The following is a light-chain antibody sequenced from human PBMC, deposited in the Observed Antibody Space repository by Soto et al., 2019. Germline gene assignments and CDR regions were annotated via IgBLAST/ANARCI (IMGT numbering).Light chain of an antibody. J-gene: IGLJ2*01. Sequence: QSALTQPRSVSGSPGQSVTISCTGTSSDVGGYDYVSWYLQYPGKAPKLMIYDVSKWPSGVPDRFSGSKSGNTASLTISGLQAEDEADYYCCSYAGSYVVFGGGTKLTVL. V-gene: IGLV2-11*01. CDR3: CSYAGSYVV. CDR1: SSDVGGYDY. CDR2: DVS.